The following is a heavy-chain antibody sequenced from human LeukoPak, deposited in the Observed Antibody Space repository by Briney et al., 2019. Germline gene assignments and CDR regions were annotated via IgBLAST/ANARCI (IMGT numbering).Heavy chain of an antibody. J-gene: IGHJ4*02. CDR3: AKQSAGSAAWYSLHYDF. CDR1: GFTLSSYA. D-gene: IGHD6-13*01. V-gene: IGHV3-23*01. CDR2: VDGGGGGT. Sequence: GGSLRLSCAASGFTLSSYAMTWVRQAPGRGLEWISSVDGGGGGTYYADSVKGRFTISRDNSKDTLYLQMNGLRAEDTAVYFCAKQSAGSAAWYSLHYDFWGQGTLVTVSS.